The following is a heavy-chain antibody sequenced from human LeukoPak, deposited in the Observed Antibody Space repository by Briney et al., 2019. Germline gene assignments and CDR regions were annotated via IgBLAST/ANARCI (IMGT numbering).Heavy chain of an antibody. J-gene: IGHJ4*02. CDR1: GDSISSSSYY. CDR2: IYYSGST. CDR3: ARYWGPYDNSGAYFDY. D-gene: IGHD3-22*01. V-gene: IGHV4-39*01. Sequence: KPSETLSLTCTVSGDSISSSSYYWVWLRQPPGKGLEWIATIYYSGSTYYNPSLKSRVTISVDTSKNQFSLKLSSVTAADTAMYYCARYWGPYDNSGAYFDYWGQGTLVTVSS.